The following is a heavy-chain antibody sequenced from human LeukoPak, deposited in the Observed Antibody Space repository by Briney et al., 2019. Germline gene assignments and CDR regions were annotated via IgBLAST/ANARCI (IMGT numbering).Heavy chain of an antibody. J-gene: IGHJ1*01. D-gene: IGHD4-17*01. CDR3: ARAQATVTKYFQH. CDR2: ISYDGSNK. Sequence: GRSLRLSCAASGFTFSSYAMHWVRQGPGKGLECVAVISYDGSNKYYADSVKGRFTISRDNSKNTLYLQMNSLRAEDTAVYYCARAQATVTKYFQHWGQGTLVTVSS. CDR1: GFTFSSYA. V-gene: IGHV3-30-3*01.